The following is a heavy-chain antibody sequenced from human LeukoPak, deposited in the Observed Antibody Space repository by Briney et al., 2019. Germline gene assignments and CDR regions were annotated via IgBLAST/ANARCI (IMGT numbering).Heavy chain of an antibody. CDR1: GFTFSSYA. V-gene: IGHV3-23*01. J-gene: IGHJ5*02. CDR3: AKDTHRSSWFYVKYNWFDP. D-gene: IGHD6-13*01. CDR2: ISGSCGST. Sequence: PGGSLRLSCAASGFTFSSYAMSWARQAPGKGVEWVSAISGSCGSTYYADSVKGRFTISRANSKNTLYLQVNSLRAEDTAVYYCAKDTHRSSWFYVKYNWFDPWGQGTLVTVSS.